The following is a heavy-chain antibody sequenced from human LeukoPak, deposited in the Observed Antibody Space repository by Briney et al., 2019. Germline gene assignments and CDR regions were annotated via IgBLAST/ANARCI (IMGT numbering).Heavy chain of an antibody. V-gene: IGHV3-23*01. Sequence: PGGSLRLSCAASGFTFSSYSMNWVRRAPGKGLEWVSAISGSGGSTFYADSGKGRFTISRDNSKNTLYLQMNSLRAEDTAVYYCAKQPVPYGDQYYFDYWGQGTLVTVSS. CDR1: GFTFSSYS. CDR3: AKQPVPYGDQYYFDY. D-gene: IGHD4-17*01. J-gene: IGHJ4*02. CDR2: ISGSGGST.